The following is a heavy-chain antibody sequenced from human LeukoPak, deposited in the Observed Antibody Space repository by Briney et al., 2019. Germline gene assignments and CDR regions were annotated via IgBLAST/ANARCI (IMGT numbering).Heavy chain of an antibody. J-gene: IGHJ6*04. Sequence: GGSLRLSCAASGLTFSSYAMSWVRQAPGKGLEWVANINKDGGGISYVDSVKGRFIISRDNARNSLYLQMNSLRVEDTAVYFCAGGNSMDVWGKGTAVTVSS. D-gene: IGHD1/OR15-1a*01. CDR2: INKDGGGI. CDR1: GLTFSSYA. V-gene: IGHV3-7*03. CDR3: AGGNSMDV.